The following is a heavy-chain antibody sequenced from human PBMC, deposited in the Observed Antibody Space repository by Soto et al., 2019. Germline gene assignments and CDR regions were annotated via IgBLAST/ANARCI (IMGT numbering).Heavy chain of an antibody. J-gene: IGHJ4*02. V-gene: IGHV3-23*01. CDR3: AKESYNRRTDFDS. D-gene: IGHD3-10*01. Sequence: GGSLRLSCATSGFTFSSCAMSWVRQAPGKGLEWVSGIGGSGDDADYADSVKGRFTISRDNSKNLLYLQMNSLRVEDTAVYYCAKESYNRRTDFDSWGQGIQVTVSS. CDR2: IGGSGDDA. CDR1: GFTFSSCA.